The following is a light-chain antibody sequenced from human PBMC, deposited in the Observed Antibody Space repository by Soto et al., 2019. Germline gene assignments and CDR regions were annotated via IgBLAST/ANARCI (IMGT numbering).Light chain of an antibody. Sequence: DIQMIQSPSTLSASVGDRVTITCRASQSISSWLAWYQQRPGKAPKLLIYKASNLESGVPSRFSGSGSGTELTLTISSLHPDDFATYYCQQYYTYPWTFGPGTKVEIK. J-gene: IGKJ1*01. CDR1: QSISSW. V-gene: IGKV1-5*03. CDR3: QQYYTYPWT. CDR2: KAS.